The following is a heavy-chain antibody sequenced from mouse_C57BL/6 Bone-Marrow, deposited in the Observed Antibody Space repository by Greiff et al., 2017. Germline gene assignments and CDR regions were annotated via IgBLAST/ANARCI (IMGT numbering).Heavy chain of an antibody. CDR3: ASLGNYLAWFAY. V-gene: IGHV1-64*01. D-gene: IGHD2-1*01. CDR1: GYTFTSYW. J-gene: IGHJ3*01. CDR2: IHPNSGST. Sequence: QVQLQQPGAELVKPGASVKLSCKASGYTFTSYWMHWVKQRPGQGLEWIGMIHPNSGSTNYNEKFKSKATLTVDKSSSTAYMQLSSLTSEDSAVYYCASLGNYLAWFAYWGQGTLVTVSA.